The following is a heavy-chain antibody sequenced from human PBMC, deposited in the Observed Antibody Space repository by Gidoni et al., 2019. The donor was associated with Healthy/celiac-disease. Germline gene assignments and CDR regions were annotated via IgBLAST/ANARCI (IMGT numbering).Heavy chain of an antibody. V-gene: IGHV3-9*01. CDR1: GFTFDDYA. J-gene: IGHJ4*02. CDR2: ISWNSGSI. D-gene: IGHD4-4*01. CDR3: AKGFRSYSNYVSFDY. Sequence: EVQLVESGGGLVQPGRSLRLSCAASGFTFDDYAMHWVRQAPGKGLEWVSGISWNSGSIGYADSVKGRFTISRDNAKNSLYLQMNSLRAEDTALYYCAKGFRSYSNYVSFDYWGQGTLVTVSS.